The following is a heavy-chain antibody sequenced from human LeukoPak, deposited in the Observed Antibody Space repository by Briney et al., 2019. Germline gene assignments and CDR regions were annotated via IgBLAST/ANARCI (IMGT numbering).Heavy chain of an antibody. Sequence: ASVKVSCKASGYTFTSYYMHWVRQAPGQGLEWMGIINPSGGSTSYAQKFQGRVTMTGDTSTSTVYMELSSLRSEDTAVYYCASNFGVVTLPLDYWGQGTLVTVSS. J-gene: IGHJ4*02. CDR1: GYTFTSYY. D-gene: IGHD3-3*01. CDR2: INPSGGST. V-gene: IGHV1-46*01. CDR3: ASNFGVVTLPLDY.